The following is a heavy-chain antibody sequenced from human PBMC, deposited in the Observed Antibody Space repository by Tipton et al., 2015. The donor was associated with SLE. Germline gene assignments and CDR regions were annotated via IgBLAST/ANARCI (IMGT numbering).Heavy chain of an antibody. J-gene: IGHJ4*02. CDR2: IYYSGST. CDR3: ARLSYGDPHFDY. V-gene: IGHV4-39*01. CDR1: GGSISSSSYY. Sequence: TLSLTCTVSGGSISSSSYYWGWIRPPPGKGLEWIGSIYYSGSTYYNPSLKSRVTISVDTSKNQFSLKLSSVTAADTAVYYCARLSYGDPHFDYWGQGALDAVSS. D-gene: IGHD4-17*01.